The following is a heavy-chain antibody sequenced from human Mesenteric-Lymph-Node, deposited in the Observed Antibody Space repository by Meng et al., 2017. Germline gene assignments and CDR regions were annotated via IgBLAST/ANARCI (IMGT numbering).Heavy chain of an antibody. CDR3: ARGRRGLIAHYYYYGMDV. CDR1: GGSISSYY. CDR2: IYYSGST. V-gene: IGHV4-59*12. D-gene: IGHD3-22*01. Sequence: SETLSLTCTVSGGSISSYYWSWIRQPPGKGLEWIGYIYYSGSTNYNPSLKSRVTISVDTSKNQFSLKLSSVTAADTAVYYCARGRRGLIAHYYYYGMDVWGQGTTVTVSS. J-gene: IGHJ6*02.